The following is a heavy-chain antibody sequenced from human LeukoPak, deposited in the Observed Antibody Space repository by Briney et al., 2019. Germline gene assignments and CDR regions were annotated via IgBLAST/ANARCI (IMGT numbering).Heavy chain of an antibody. Sequence: SETLSLTRTVSGGSISSYQWSWIRQTPGKGLEWIGSTYYSGSANYNPSLKGRVTISVDRSENLFSLRVSPVTAADTAVYYCARWGYQVDHSPAYYYYFMDVWGKGTTVTVSS. CDR3: ARWGYQVDHSPAYYYYFMDV. D-gene: IGHD2-2*01. CDR1: GGSISSYQ. V-gene: IGHV4-59*01. CDR2: TYYSGSA. J-gene: IGHJ6*03.